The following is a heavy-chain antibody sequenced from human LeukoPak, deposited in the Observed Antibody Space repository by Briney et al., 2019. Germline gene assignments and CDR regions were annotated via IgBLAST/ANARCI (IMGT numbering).Heavy chain of an antibody. Sequence: GGSLRLSCAASGFLLSNAWMSWVRQAPGKGLEWVGRIKRKIDGETTDYAAPVKGRFTTSRDESKNTLYLQMDSLKTEDTAVYYCTTAITGYYGDWGYDAFDIWGQGRMVTVSS. CDR3: TTAITGYYGDWGYDAFDI. D-gene: IGHD4-17*01. CDR2: IKRKIDGETT. CDR1: GFLLSNAW. J-gene: IGHJ3*02. V-gene: IGHV3-15*01.